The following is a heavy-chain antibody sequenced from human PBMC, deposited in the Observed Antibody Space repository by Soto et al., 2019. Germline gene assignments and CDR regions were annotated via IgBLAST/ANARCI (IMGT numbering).Heavy chain of an antibody. CDR2: ISYDGSNK. Sequence: PGGSLRLSCAASGFTFSSYGMHWVRQAPGKGLEWVAVISYDGSNKYYADSVKGRFTISRDNSKNTLYLQMNSLRAEDTAVYYCAKTRITMIVVVDFDYWGQGTLDTVSS. D-gene: IGHD3-22*01. J-gene: IGHJ4*02. CDR1: GFTFSSYG. CDR3: AKTRITMIVVVDFDY. V-gene: IGHV3-30*18.